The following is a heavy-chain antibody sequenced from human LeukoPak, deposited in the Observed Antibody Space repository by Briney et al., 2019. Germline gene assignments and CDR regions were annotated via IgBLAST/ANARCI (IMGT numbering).Heavy chain of an antibody. V-gene: IGHV3-53*01. CDR1: GDSLGSGMYY. Sequence: PSETLSLTCTVSGDSLGSGMYYWGWIRQAPGKGLEWLSVIYSGGMTYYADSVKGRFIISRDNSKNTLYLQMNRLRAEDTAVYYCYARPVLPAAFLPSGNYMDVWGKGTTVTVSS. CDR3: YARPVLPAAFLPSGNYMDV. J-gene: IGHJ6*03. D-gene: IGHD2-2*01. CDR2: IYSGGMT.